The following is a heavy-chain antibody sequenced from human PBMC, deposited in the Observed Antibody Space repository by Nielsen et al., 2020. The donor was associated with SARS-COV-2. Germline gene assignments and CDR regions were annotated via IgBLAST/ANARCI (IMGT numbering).Heavy chain of an antibody. CDR2: MDPSGGTT. Sequence: ASVKVSCKASGYPFTTYYMHWVRQAPGHGLESLGIMDPSGGTTIYQDKLQGRLTLTRDTSTNTVYMELSSLTSDDTAIYYCARAGAHYDFWGNYLTLKYWGQGTQVTVSS. D-gene: IGHD3-3*01. J-gene: IGHJ4*02. CDR3: ARAGAHYDFWGNYLTLKY. V-gene: IGHV1-46*01. CDR1: GYPFTTYY.